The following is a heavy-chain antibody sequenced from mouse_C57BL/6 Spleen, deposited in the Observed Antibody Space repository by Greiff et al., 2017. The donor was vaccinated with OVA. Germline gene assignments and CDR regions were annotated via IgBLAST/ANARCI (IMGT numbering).Heavy chain of an antibody. CDR2: INPSTGGT. CDR3: AGLWGYDGDYYAMDY. V-gene: IGHV1-42*01. J-gene: IGHJ4*01. Sequence: EVQLQQSGPELVKPGASVKISCKASGYSFTGYYMNWVKQSPEKSLEWIGEINPSTGGTTYNQKFKAKATLTVDKSSSTAYMQLKSLTSEDSAVYYCAGLWGYDGDYYAMDYWGQGTSVTVSS. D-gene: IGHD2-2*01. CDR1: GYSFTGYY.